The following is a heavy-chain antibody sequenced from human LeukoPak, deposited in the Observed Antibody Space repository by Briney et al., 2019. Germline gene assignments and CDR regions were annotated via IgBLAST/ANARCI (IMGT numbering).Heavy chain of an antibody. V-gene: IGHV3-23*01. J-gene: IGHJ4*02. Sequence: PGGSLRLSCAASGFTFSSYAMSWVRQAPGKGLEWVSAISGSGGSTYYADSVKGRFTISRDNSKNTLYLRMNSLRAEDTAVCYCAKVRGDSSGYYYGDYWGQGTLVTVSS. CDR2: ISGSGGST. D-gene: IGHD3-22*01. CDR1: GFTFSSYA. CDR3: AKVRGDSSGYYYGDY.